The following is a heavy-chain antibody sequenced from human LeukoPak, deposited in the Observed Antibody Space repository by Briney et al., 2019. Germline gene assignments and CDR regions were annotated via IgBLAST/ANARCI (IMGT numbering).Heavy chain of an antibody. CDR3: ARGYCSGGSCYFDY. CDR1: GGTFSSYA. D-gene: IGHD2-15*01. Sequence: SVKVSCKASGGTFSSYAISWVRQAPGQGPEWMGRIIPIFGTANYAQKFQGRVTITTDESTSTAYMELSSLRSEDTAVYYCARGYCSGGSCYFDYWGQGTLVTVSS. V-gene: IGHV1-69*05. CDR2: IIPIFGTA. J-gene: IGHJ4*02.